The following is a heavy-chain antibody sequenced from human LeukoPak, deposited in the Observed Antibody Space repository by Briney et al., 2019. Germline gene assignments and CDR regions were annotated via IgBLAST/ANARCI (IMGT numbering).Heavy chain of an antibody. CDR2: ISYDGSNK. CDR3: ARDSPLLTV. V-gene: IGHV3-30*03. Sequence: GGSLRLSCAASGFTFSTYAMSWVRQAPGKGLEWVAVISYDGSNKYYADSVKGRFTISRDNSKNTLYLQMNSLRAEDTATYYCARDSPLLTVWGQGTLVTVSS. CDR1: GFTFSTYA. J-gene: IGHJ4*02. D-gene: IGHD3-9*01.